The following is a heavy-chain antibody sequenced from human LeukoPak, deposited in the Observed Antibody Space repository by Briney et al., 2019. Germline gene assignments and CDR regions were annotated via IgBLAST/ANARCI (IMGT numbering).Heavy chain of an antibody. D-gene: IGHD3-22*01. V-gene: IGHV1-69*05. CDR1: GGTFSSYA. J-gene: IGHJ4*02. Sequence: SVKVSCKASGGTFSSYAISWVRQAPGQGLEWMGRIIPIFGTANYAQKFQGRVTITTDESTSTAYMELSSLRSEDTAVYYCARSIMYYYDSSGRADYWGQGTLVTVSS. CDR3: ARSIMYYYDSSGRADY. CDR2: IIPIFGTA.